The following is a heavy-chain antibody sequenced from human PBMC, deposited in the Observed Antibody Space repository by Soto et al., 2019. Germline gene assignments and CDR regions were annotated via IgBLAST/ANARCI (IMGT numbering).Heavy chain of an antibody. CDR1: GFTFSSYS. J-gene: IGHJ4*02. Sequence: GGSLRLSCAASGFTFSSYSMNWVRQAPGKGLEWVSSISSSSSYIYYADSVKGRFTISRDNAKNSLYLQMNSLRAEDTAVYYCARKSSITMVRGVIIKGFDYWGQGTLVTVSS. CDR2: ISSSSSYI. D-gene: IGHD3-10*01. V-gene: IGHV3-21*01. CDR3: ARKSSITMVRGVIIKGFDY.